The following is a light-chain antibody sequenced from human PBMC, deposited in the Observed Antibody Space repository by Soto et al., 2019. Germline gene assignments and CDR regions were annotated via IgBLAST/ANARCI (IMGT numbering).Light chain of an antibody. CDR3: QQYNIGYT. Sequence: DIQMTQSPSSVSASVGDRLTITCRASRDISNSLAWYQQTPGKAPKLLLRGASSLHRGVPSRFSGGGAGTEFTLTISSLQPEDFATYYCQQYNIGYTFGQGTRLDIK. J-gene: IGKJ2*01. V-gene: IGKV1-12*01. CDR2: GAS. CDR1: RDISNS.